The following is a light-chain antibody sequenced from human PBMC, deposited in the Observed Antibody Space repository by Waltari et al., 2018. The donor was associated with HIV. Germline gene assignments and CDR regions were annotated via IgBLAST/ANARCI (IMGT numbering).Light chain of an antibody. J-gene: IGLJ2*01. V-gene: IGLV1-51*01. CDR2: DNN. CDR1: SSHIGYNY. CDR3: ATWDSVLSAVV. Sequence: QSVLTQPPSVSATPGQKVTISCSGSSSHIGYNYVSWYQQLPGTAPKLLIYDNNKRPSGIPDRFSGSKSGTSATLGITGLQTGDEAEYYCATWDSVLSAVVFGGGTKLTVL.